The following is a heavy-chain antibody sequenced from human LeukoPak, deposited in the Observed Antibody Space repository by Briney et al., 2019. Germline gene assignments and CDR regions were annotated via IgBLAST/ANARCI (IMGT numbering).Heavy chain of an antibody. CDR2: IYYSGST. CDR3: ARLSLYGVVVPAAGYYFDY. V-gene: IGHV4-39*01. D-gene: IGHD2-2*01. J-gene: IGHJ4*02. Sequence: SETLSLTCTVSGGSISSSSYYWGWIRQPPGKGLEWIGSIYYSGSTYYNPSLKSRVTISVDTSKNQLSLRLSSVTAADTAVYYCARLSLYGVVVPAAGYYFDYWGQGTLVTVSS. CDR1: GGSISSSSYY.